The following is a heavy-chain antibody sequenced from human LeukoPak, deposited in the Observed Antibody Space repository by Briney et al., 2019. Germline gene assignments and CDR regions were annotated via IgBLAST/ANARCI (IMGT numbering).Heavy chain of an antibody. CDR1: GFTFSNYA. CDR2: VFYDGSIQ. Sequence: GGSLRLSCAASGFTFSNYAMHWVRQPPGKGLEWVAVVFYDGSIQYYADSVKGRFTISRDNSKNTLYLQISSLRTEDTAVYYCAREGLSSWSSYYYYMDVWGKGTTVTVSS. CDR3: AREGLSSWSSYYYYMDV. D-gene: IGHD6-6*01. J-gene: IGHJ6*03. V-gene: IGHV3-30*04.